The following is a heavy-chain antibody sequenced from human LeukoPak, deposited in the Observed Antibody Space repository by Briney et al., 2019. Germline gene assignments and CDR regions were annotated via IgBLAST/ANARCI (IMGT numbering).Heavy chain of an antibody. D-gene: IGHD1/OR15-1a*01. V-gene: IGHV3-74*01. J-gene: IGHJ4*02. CDR1: GFTFSNYM. Sequence: PGGSLRLSCAASGFTFSNYMMHWVRQAPGKGLVWVSRIKSDGITITYADSVKGRFTISRDNAKNTLYLQMNSLRAEDTAVYYCARVKVELEQYRPLDYWGQGTLVTVSS. CDR2: IKSDGITI. CDR3: ARVKVELEQYRPLDY.